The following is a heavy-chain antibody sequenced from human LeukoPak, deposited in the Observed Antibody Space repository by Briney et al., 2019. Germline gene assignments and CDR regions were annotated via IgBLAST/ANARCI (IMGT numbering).Heavy chain of an antibody. Sequence: GGSLRLSCAASGFTFNSYWMSWVRQAPGKGLEWVANIKEDGSERYYVDSVKGRFTISRDNAKNSLYLQMNSLRAEDTAVYYCARARNYYDSSGRYYFDYWGQGTLVTVSS. CDR2: IKEDGSER. V-gene: IGHV3-7*01. CDR3: ARARNYYDSSGRYYFDY. D-gene: IGHD3-22*01. J-gene: IGHJ4*02. CDR1: GFTFNSYW.